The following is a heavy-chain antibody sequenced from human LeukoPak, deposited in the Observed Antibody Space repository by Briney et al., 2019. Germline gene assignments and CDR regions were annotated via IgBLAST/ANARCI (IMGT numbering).Heavy chain of an antibody. CDR2: MIHTGSI. D-gene: IGHD2-8*01. CDR3: ARGERFFNGVCFY. Sequence: SETLPLTCAVYGGSFSDYSWSWIRQPPGKGLEWIGEMIHTGSINYSPSLKSRVTISVDTSKNQFSLNLSSVTAADTAVYYCARGERFFNGVCFYWGQGTLVTVSS. CDR1: GGSFSDYS. V-gene: IGHV4-34*01. J-gene: IGHJ4*02.